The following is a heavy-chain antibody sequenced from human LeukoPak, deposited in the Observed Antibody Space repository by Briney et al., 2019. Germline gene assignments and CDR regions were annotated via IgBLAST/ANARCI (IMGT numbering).Heavy chain of an antibody. V-gene: IGHV4-30-2*01. CDR1: GGSISSGGYS. Sequence: SETLSLTCTVSGGSISSGGYSWSWIRQPPGKGLEWIGYIYHSGSTYYNPSLKSRVTISVDRSKNQFSLKLSSVTAADTAVYYCARARDSSGYSYFDYWGQGTLVTVSS. J-gene: IGHJ4*02. CDR3: ARARDSSGYSYFDY. D-gene: IGHD3-22*01. CDR2: IYHSGST.